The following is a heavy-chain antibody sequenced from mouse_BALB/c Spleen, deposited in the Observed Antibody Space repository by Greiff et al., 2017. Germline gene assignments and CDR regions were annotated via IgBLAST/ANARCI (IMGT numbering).Heavy chain of an antibody. CDR1: GFTFSSYT. V-gene: IGHV5-6-4*01. CDR2: ISSGGSYT. J-gene: IGHJ4*01. D-gene: IGHD2-10*02. CDR3: TRAYGNSYAMDY. Sequence: EVKLEESGGGLVKPGGSLKLSCAASGFTFSSYTMSWVRQTPERRLEWVATISSGGSYTYYPDSVKGRFTISRDNAKNTLYLQMSSLKSEDTAMYYCTRAYGNSYAMDYWGQGTSVTVSS.